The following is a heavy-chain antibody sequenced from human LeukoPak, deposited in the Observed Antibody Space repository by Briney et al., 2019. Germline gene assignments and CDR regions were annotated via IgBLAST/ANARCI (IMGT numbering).Heavy chain of an antibody. CDR2: IIPIFGTA. Sequence: PRASVKVSCKASGGTFSSYAISWVRQAPGQGREWMGGIIPIFGTANYAQKFQGRVTITADESTSTAYMELSSLRSEDTAVYYCARAEAYCGGDCTYNWFDPWGQGTLVTVSS. V-gene: IGHV1-69*13. J-gene: IGHJ5*02. D-gene: IGHD2-21*02. CDR1: GGTFSSYA. CDR3: ARAEAYCGGDCTYNWFDP.